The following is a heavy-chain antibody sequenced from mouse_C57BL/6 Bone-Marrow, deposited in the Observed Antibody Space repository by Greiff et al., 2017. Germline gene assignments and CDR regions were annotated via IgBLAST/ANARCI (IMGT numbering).Heavy chain of an antibody. CDR1: GYTFTSYW. D-gene: IGHD2-1*01. J-gene: IGHJ4*01. CDR2: IDPSDSYT. Sequence: QVQLKQPGAELVMPGASVKLSCKASGYTFTSYWMHWVKQRPGQGLEWIGEIDPSDSYTNYNQKFKGKSTLTVDKSSSTAYMQLSSLTSEDSAVYYCARDCYGSAGAMDYWGQGTSVTVSS. CDR3: ARDCYGSAGAMDY. V-gene: IGHV1-69*01.